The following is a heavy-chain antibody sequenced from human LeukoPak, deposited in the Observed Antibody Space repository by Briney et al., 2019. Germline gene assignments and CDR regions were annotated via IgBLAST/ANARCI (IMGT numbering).Heavy chain of an antibody. CDR2: LHTSGST. Sequence: SETLSLTCTVSGGSLSPYHWAWIRQPAGKGLEWIGRLHTSGSTNYNPSLKSRVTISVDASKNQFSLKMTSVTAADTAVYFCARDPFKSSFDTWGQGILVTVSS. CDR1: GGSLSPYH. CDR3: ARDPFKSSFDT. J-gene: IGHJ4*02. D-gene: IGHD6-19*01. V-gene: IGHV4-4*07.